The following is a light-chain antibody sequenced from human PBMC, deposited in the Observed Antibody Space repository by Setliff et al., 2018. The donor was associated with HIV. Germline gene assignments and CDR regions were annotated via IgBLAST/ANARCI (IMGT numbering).Light chain of an antibody. CDR2: EVN. CDR3: YSYTITSTLV. V-gene: IGLV2-14*01. J-gene: IGLJ1*01. CDR1: SSDVGASNY. Sequence: QSAPAQPASVSGSPGQSITISCTGTSSDVGASNYVSWYQQHPGKAPKLMIYEVNNRPSGVSNRFSGSKSGNTASLTISGLQADDEADYYCYSYTITSTLVFGTGTKVTVL.